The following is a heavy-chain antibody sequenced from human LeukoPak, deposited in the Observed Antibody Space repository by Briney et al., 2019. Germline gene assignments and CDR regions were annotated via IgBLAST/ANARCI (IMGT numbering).Heavy chain of an antibody. CDR3: ARASVVTSPFDY. Sequence: GGSLRLSCAASGFTFSDYYMSWIRQAPGKGLEWVSCISSSGGSIYYADSVKGRLTISRDNAKNSLYLQMNTLRADDTAVYYCARASVVTSPFDYWSQGTLVTVSS. D-gene: IGHD4-23*01. J-gene: IGHJ4*02. V-gene: IGHV3-11*01. CDR2: ISSSGGSI. CDR1: GFTFSDYY.